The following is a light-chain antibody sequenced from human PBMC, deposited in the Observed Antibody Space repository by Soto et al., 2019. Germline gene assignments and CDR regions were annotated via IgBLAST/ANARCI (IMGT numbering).Light chain of an antibody. V-gene: IGLV2-23*02. CDR2: AVS. Sequence: QSALTQPASVSGSPGQSISISCTGTSSDVGSFNLVSWYQQHPGKAPKLIIFAVSKRPSGVSNRFSGSKSGNTASLTISGLQAEDEADYYCCSYAGRFTPDYVLGTGTKVTVL. CDR1: SSDVGSFNL. CDR3: CSYAGRFTPDYV. J-gene: IGLJ1*01.